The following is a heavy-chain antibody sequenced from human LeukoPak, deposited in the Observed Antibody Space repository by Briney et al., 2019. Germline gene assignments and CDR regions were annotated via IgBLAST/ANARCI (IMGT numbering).Heavy chain of an antibody. CDR2: ISSSSSHT. D-gene: IGHD5-12*01. V-gene: IGHV3-21*01. Sequence: GGSLRLSCAASGFTFSTYNMNWVRQAPGKGLEWVSSISSSSSHTYYIDSVKGRFSISRDNTMNSLYLQMNSLRAEDTAVYYCARDAGGYDLWGQGTLVTVSS. CDR3: ARDAGGYDL. J-gene: IGHJ4*02. CDR1: GFTFSTYN.